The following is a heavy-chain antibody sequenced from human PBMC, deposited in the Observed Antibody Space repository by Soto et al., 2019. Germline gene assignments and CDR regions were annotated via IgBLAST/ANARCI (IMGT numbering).Heavy chain of an antibody. Sequence: SETLSLTCTVSCGSFSGHFWSWVRQPPGKGLEWIGEVSHSGNTKYYPSLRSRVTLSVDSSKNQISLALTSVTTADTAVYYCARAKFESTGWHQFDIWGQGTLVTVSS. CDR2: VSHSGNT. CDR1: CGSFSGHF. J-gene: IGHJ4*02. D-gene: IGHD7-27*01. V-gene: IGHV4-34*01. CDR3: ARAKFESTGWHQFDI.